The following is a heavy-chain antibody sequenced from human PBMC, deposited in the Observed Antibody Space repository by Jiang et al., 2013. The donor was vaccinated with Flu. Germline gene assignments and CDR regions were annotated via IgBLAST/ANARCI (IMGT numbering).Heavy chain of an antibody. CDR3: ARVSYSFHADGYHNYYFDH. CDR1: GYTFTGYQ. CDR2: INPDSGFT. Sequence: VQLVESGAEVRKPGASLTVSCKASGYTFTGYQIDWVRQAPGQGFEWMGWINPDSGFTNYAPKFQGRVTMTRDISITTTYMVLTSLRSDDTARYYCARVSYSFHADGYHNYYFDHWGQGTLLTVSS. V-gene: IGHV1-2*02. D-gene: IGHD5-18*01. J-gene: IGHJ4*02.